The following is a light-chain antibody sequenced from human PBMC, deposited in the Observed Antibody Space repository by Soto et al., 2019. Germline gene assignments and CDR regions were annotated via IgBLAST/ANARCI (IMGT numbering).Light chain of an antibody. CDR3: QQYDNLPLT. CDR2: DAS. V-gene: IGKV1-33*01. J-gene: IGKJ4*01. Sequence: DIQMTQSPSSLSASVGDRVTITCHASQDIKNYLNWYQQKSGKAPKLLIYDASDLETGVPSRFSGSGSGTDFTFTINSLQTEDIATYYCQQYDNLPLTFGGGTKVEIK. CDR1: QDIKNY.